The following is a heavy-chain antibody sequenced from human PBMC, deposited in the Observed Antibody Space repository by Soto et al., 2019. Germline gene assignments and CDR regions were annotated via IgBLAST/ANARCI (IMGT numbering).Heavy chain of an antibody. Sequence: QLQLQESGPGLVKPSETLSLTCTVSGGSISSSSYYWGWIRQPPGKGLEWIGSIYYRGNTYYNPSLQSRVPLALTTSKTQFSPKLSSVTAADTAVYYCAREGGGYCSGGSCQVDYWGQGTLVTVSS. V-gene: IGHV4-39*02. J-gene: IGHJ4*02. D-gene: IGHD2-15*01. CDR1: GGSISSSSYY. CDR3: AREGGGYCSGGSCQVDY. CDR2: IYYRGNT.